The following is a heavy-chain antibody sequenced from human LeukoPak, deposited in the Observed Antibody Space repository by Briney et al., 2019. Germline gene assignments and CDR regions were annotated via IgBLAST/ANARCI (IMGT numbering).Heavy chain of an antibody. J-gene: IGHJ4*02. V-gene: IGHV5-51*01. CDR2: IYPGDSDT. Sequence: HGESLKISCKGSGYSFTSYWIGWVRQMPGKGLEWMGIIYPGDSDTRYSPSFQGQVTISADKSISTAYLQWSSLKASDTAMYYCARHFDLAAAGYYFDYWGQGTLVTVSS. D-gene: IGHD6-13*01. CDR3: ARHFDLAAAGYYFDY. CDR1: GYSFTSYW.